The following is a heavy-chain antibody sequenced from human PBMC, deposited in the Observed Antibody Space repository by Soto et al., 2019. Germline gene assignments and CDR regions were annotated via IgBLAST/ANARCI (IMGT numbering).Heavy chain of an antibody. Sequence: SETLSLTCTVSGGSISRYYWSWIRQPPGKGLEWIGYIYYSGSTNYNPSLKSRVTISVDTSKNQFSLKLSSVTAADTAVYYCARLKGIIHYFDYWGQGTLVTVSS. D-gene: IGHD2-15*01. J-gene: IGHJ4*02. CDR1: GGSISRYY. CDR2: IYYSGST. V-gene: IGHV4-59*01. CDR3: ARLKGIIHYFDY.